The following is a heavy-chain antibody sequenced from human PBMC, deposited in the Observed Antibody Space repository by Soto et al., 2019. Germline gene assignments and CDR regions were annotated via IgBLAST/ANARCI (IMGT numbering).Heavy chain of an antibody. CDR1: SYAFSGYR. CDR3: ARDLGPPNWFDS. J-gene: IGHJ5*01. CDR2: ISGYNGNT. V-gene: IGHV1-18*01. D-gene: IGHD2-8*01. Sequence: QVQLVQYGAEMKQPGASVKVSCKTSSYAFSGYRLSWVRQGHGQGIEWMGWISGYNGNTDYAQKFQGRVTMTTDTSTSTAYMELRSLISDDTAVYYCARDLGPPNWFDSWGQGTLVTVSS.